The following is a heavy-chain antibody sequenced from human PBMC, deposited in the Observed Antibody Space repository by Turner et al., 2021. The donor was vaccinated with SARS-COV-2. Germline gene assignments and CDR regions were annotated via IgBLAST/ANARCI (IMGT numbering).Heavy chain of an antibody. CDR2: ISLSCSTI. CDR3: ARDQYYDSSGYYFFRASYFDL. D-gene: IGHD3-22*01. Sequence: EVQLVESGGGLVQPGGSLRLSCAASVFTFSSYEMNWVRQAPGKGLEWVSYISLSCSTIYYADSGKGRFTISRDNAKNLLYLQMNSLRAEDTAVYYCARDQYYDSSGYYFFRASYFDLWGRGTLVTVSS. J-gene: IGHJ2*01. CDR1: VFTFSSYE. V-gene: IGHV3-48*03.